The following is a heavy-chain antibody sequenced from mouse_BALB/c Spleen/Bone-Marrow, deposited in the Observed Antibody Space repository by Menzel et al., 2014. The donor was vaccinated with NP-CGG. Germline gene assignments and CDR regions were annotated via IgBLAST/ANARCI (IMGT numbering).Heavy chain of an antibody. V-gene: IGHV1-80*01. CDR1: GYAFSSYW. CDR2: IYPGDGDT. J-gene: IGHJ3*01. CDR3: ARTPWFAY. Sequence: VQLVESGAELVRPGSSVKISCKASGYAFSSYWMNWVRQRPGQGLEWIGQIYPGDGDTNYNGKFKGKATLTADRSSSTAYMQLSSLTSEDSAVYFCARTPWFAYWGQGTLVTVS.